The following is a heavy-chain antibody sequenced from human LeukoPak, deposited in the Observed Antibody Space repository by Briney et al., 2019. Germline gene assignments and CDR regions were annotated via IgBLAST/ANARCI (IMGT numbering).Heavy chain of an antibody. D-gene: IGHD2-15*01. J-gene: IGHJ4*02. CDR3: ARVAVVSVVYYFDY. CDR2: INPNSGGT. CDR1: GYTFTDYY. V-gene: IGHV1-2*02. Sequence: ASVTVSCKASGYTFTDYYIHWVRQAPGQGLEWMAWINPNSGGTNSAQKFQGRVTMTRDTSISTAYMELSRLRSDDTAVYYCARVAVVSVVYYFDYWGQGTLVTVSS.